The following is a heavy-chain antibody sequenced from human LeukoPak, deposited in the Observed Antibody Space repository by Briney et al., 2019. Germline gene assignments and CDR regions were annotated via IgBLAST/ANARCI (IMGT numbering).Heavy chain of an antibody. Sequence: SVKVSCKAPGGTFSSYAISWVRQAPGQGLEWMGGIIPIFGTANYAQKFQGRVTITADESASTAYMELSSLRSEDTAVYYCASARYYYDSSGYYPPDYWGQGTLVTVSS. J-gene: IGHJ4*02. D-gene: IGHD3-22*01. CDR1: GGTFSSYA. V-gene: IGHV1-69*13. CDR3: ASARYYYDSSGYYPPDY. CDR2: IIPIFGTA.